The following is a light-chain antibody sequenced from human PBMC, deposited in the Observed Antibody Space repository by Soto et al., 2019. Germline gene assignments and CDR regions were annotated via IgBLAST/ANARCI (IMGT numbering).Light chain of an antibody. CDR2: DVS. CDR3: SSYTTSSPYVV. CDR1: SSDVGGYNY. V-gene: IGLV2-14*01. J-gene: IGLJ2*01. Sequence: QSALTQPASVSGSLGQSITISCTGTSSDVGGYNYVSWYQQHPGKAPKLMIYDVSNRPSGVSNRFSGSKSGNTASLTISGLQAEDEADYYCSSYTTSSPYVVFGGGTKLTVL.